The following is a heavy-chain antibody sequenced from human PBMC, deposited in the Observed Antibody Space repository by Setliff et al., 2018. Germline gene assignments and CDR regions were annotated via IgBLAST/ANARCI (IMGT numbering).Heavy chain of an antibody. D-gene: IGHD6-13*01. CDR3: ARTYRLAAPSHFDY. J-gene: IGHJ4*02. CDR2: ISPGDSDT. CDR1: GYTFTKYW. Sequence: GQSLKISCEGSGYTFTKYWIGWVRQMPGKGLEWMGIISPGDSDTRYSPSFQGQVTISADKSISTAYLQWSSLKASDTAMYYCARTYRLAAPSHFDYWGQGTLVTVSS. V-gene: IGHV5-51*01.